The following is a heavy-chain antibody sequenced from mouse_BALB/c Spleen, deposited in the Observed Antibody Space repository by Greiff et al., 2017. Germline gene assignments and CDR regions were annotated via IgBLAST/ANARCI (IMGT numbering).Heavy chain of an antibody. CDR3: ARSGGSSYWYFDV. D-gene: IGHD1-1*01. CDR1: GYTFTSYT. V-gene: IGHV1-4*01. Sequence: VQLQQSGAELARPGASVKMSCKASGYTFTSYTMHWVNQRPGQGLEWIGYINPSSGYTNYNQKFKDKATLTADKSSSTAYMQLSSLTSEDSAVYYCARSGGSSYWYFDVWGAGTTVTVSS. J-gene: IGHJ1*01. CDR2: INPSSGYT.